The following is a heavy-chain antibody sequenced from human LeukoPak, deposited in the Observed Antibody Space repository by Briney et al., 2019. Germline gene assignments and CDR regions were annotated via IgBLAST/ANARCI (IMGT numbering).Heavy chain of an antibody. CDR1: GGSISGRSYY. J-gene: IGHJ4*02. Sequence: SETLSLACTVSGGSISGRSYYWGWIRQPPGKGLEWIGSIYYSLYYSGSTYYDPSLKSRVTISLDTSKNQFSLKLTSVTAADTAVYFCATTPNFGSGYPRYFFDYWGQGILVTVSS. D-gene: IGHD3-22*01. V-gene: IGHV4-39*07. CDR3: ATTPNFGSGYPRYFFDY. CDR2: IYYSLYYSGST.